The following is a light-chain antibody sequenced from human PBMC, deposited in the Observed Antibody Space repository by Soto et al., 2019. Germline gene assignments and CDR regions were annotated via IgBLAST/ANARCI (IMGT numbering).Light chain of an antibody. CDR1: QGIYNY. J-gene: IGKJ3*01. CDR2: AAS. V-gene: IGKV1-27*01. Sequence: DIQMTQSTSSLSASVGDTVSITCRASQGIYNYLAWYQKKPGKPPKPLISAASTLHSGVQSRFSGSGSGTDFTLTISSLQPEDVATYYCQKYSSVPFTFGPGTTVDIK. CDR3: QKYSSVPFT.